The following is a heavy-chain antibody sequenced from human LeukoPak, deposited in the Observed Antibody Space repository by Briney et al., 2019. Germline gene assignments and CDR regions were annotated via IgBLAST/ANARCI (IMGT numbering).Heavy chain of an antibody. CDR3: AKRLFSSGWSGFDI. CDR1: GFTFSSFP. Sequence: PGGSLRLSCAASGFTFSSFPMTWVRQAPGKGLEWVSAITDSNTKTFYADSVKGRFTISRDNSKSTLYLQMNSLRVEDTAVYYCAKRLFSSGWSGFDIWGQGTMVTVSS. CDR2: ITDSNTKT. D-gene: IGHD6-19*01. V-gene: IGHV3-23*01. J-gene: IGHJ3*02.